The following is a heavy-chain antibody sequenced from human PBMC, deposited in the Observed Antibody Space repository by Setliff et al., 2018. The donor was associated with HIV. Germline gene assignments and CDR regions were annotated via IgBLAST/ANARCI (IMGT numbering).Heavy chain of an antibody. J-gene: IGHJ2*01. Sequence: PSETLSLTCTVSGGSISSSSYYWGWIRQPPGKGLEWIGSIYYSGSTYYNPSLKSRVTISVDTSKNQFSLKLSSVTAADTAVYYCAGLGIAAAGTFNWYFDLWGRGTLVTVSS. D-gene: IGHD6-13*01. V-gene: IGHV4-39*01. CDR2: IYYSGST. CDR1: GGSISSSSYY. CDR3: AGLGIAAAGTFNWYFDL.